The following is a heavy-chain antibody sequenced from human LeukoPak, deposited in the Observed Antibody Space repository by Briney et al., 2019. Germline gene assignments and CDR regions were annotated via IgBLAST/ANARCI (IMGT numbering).Heavy chain of an antibody. D-gene: IGHD6-13*01. CDR2: IIPIFGTA. CDR1: GGAFSSYA. V-gene: IGHV1-69*05. CDR3: ARDLMWAAEGVKNWFDP. J-gene: IGHJ5*02. Sequence: GASVKVPCKASGGAFSSYAISWVRQAPGQGLEWMGGIIPIFGTANYAQKFQGRVTITTDESTSTAYMELSSLRSEDTAVYYCARDLMWAAEGVKNWFDPWGQGTLVTVSS.